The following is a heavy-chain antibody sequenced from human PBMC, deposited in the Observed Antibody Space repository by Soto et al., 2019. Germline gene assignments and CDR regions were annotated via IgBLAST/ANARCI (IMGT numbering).Heavy chain of an antibody. V-gene: IGHV1-18*04. CDR2: ISAYNGNA. CDR3: ARGTLLWFGDGYYDY. CDR1: GYTFTSYG. D-gene: IGHD3-10*01. Sequence: ASVKVSCKASGYTFTSYGISWVRQAPGQGLEWMGWISAYNGNANYAQKLQGRVTMTTDTSTSTAYMELRSLRSDDTAVYYCARGTLLWFGDGYYDYWGQGTLVTAPQ. J-gene: IGHJ4*02.